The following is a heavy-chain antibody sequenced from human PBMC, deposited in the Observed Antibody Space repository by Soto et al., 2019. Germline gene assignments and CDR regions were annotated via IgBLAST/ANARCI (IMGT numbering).Heavy chain of an antibody. CDR1: GGSFSGYY. CDR2: INHSGST. Sequence: PSETLSLTCAVYGGSFSGYYWSWIRQPPGKGLEWIGEINHSGSTNYNPSLKSRVTISVDTSKNQFSLKLSSVTAADTAVYYCARWMEWEPKFDPWGQGTLVTVSS. V-gene: IGHV4-34*01. J-gene: IGHJ5*02. CDR3: ARWMEWEPKFDP. D-gene: IGHD1-26*01.